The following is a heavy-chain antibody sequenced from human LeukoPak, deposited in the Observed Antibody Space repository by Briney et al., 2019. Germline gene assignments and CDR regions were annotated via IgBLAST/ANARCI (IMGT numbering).Heavy chain of an antibody. V-gene: IGHV1-8*01. D-gene: IGHD6-13*01. Sequence: ASVKVSCKASGYTFTSYDINWVRQATGQGLEWMGWVNPNSGNTGYAQKFQGRVTMTRNTSISTAYMELSSLRSEDTAVYYCARGARIAARYYYYYYMDVWGKGTTVTVSS. CDR2: VNPNSGNT. CDR3: ARGARIAARYYYYYYMDV. CDR1: GYTFTSYD. J-gene: IGHJ6*03.